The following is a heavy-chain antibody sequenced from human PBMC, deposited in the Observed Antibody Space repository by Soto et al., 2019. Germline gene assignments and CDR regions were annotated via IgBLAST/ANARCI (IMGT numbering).Heavy chain of an antibody. CDR2: ISSSGSSI. V-gene: IGHV3-48*01. CDR1: GFTFSIYA. J-gene: IGHJ3*01. CDR3: ARDQLYYNDISGRPLNAFDV. D-gene: IGHD3-22*01. Sequence: GGSLRLSCAASGFTFSIYAMNWVRQAPGKGLEWVSYISSSGSSIYYADSVKGRFTVSRDNARNSLYLQMNSLRAEDTAVYYCARDQLYYNDISGRPLNAFDVWGQGTMVTVSS.